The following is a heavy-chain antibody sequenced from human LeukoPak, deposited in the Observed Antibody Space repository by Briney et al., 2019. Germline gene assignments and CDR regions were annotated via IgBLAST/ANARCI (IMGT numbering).Heavy chain of an antibody. CDR3: ANGSPDSSGYYGNYYYYGMDV. Sequence: GGSLRLSCAASGFTFSSYAMSWVRQAPGKGLEWVSAISGGGGSTYYADSVKGRFTISRDNSKNTLYLQMNSLRAEDTAVYYCANGSPDSSGYYGNYYYYGMDVWGQGTTVTVSS. CDR1: GFTFSSYA. V-gene: IGHV3-23*01. D-gene: IGHD3-22*01. CDR2: ISGGGGST. J-gene: IGHJ6*02.